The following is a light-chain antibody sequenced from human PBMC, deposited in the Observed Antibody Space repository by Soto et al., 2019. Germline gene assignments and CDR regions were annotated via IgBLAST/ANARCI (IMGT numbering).Light chain of an antibody. Sequence: EIVLTQSPATLSLSPGERATLSCRASQSVSSYLAWYQQKPGQAPRLLIYDASNRATGIPARFSGSGSRTDFTLTISSLVPEDFAVYYCQQRSNWPPGYTFGQGTKLEIK. V-gene: IGKV3-11*01. CDR1: QSVSSY. J-gene: IGKJ2*01. CDR3: QQRSNWPPGYT. CDR2: DAS.